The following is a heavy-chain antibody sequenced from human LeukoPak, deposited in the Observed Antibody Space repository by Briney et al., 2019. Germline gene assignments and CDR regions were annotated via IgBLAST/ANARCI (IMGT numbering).Heavy chain of an antibody. CDR1: GYTFTSYG. J-gene: IGHJ3*02. V-gene: IGHV1-18*01. Sequence: GASVKVSCKASGYTFTSYGISWVRQAPGQGLEWMGWISAYNGNTNYAQKLQGRVTMTTDTSTSTAYMELRSLRSDDTAVYYCARVWWLRSKGSWAFDIWGQGTMVSVSS. D-gene: IGHD5-12*01. CDR3: ARVWWLRSKGSWAFDI. CDR2: ISAYNGNT.